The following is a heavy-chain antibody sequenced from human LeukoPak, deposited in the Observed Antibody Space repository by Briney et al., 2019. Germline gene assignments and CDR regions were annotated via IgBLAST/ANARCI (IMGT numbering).Heavy chain of an antibody. CDR2: ISAYNGNT. D-gene: IGHD2-15*01. CDR1: GYTFTSYG. Sequence: GASVKVSCKASGYTFTSYGISWVRQAPGQGLEWMGWISAYNGNTNYAQKLQGRVTMTTDTSTSTAYMELSSLRSEDTAVYYCASSLGVVAATDNWFDPWGQGTLVTVSS. V-gene: IGHV1-18*01. J-gene: IGHJ5*02. CDR3: ASSLGVVAATDNWFDP.